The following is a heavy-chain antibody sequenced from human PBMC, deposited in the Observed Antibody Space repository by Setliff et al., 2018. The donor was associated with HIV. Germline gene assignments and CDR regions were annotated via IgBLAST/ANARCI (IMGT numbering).Heavy chain of an antibody. D-gene: IGHD2-2*01. Sequence: ASVKVSCKASGYTFTGYYMHWVRQAPGQGLEWMGRINPNSGDTNYAQKFKGRVTMTRDTSISTAYMEVTRLRSDDTAVYYCARGSTAVNYYYYYIDVRGKGTTVTVSS. CDR1: GYTFTGYY. V-gene: IGHV1-2*06. CDR2: INPNSGDT. J-gene: IGHJ6*03. CDR3: ARGSTAVNYYYYYIDV.